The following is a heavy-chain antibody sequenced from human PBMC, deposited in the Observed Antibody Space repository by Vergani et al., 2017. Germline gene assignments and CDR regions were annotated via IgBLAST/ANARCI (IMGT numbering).Heavy chain of an antibody. CDR2: INHSGST. CDR1: GGSFSGYY. CDR3: ARRTVTNLDY. J-gene: IGHJ4*02. D-gene: IGHD4-17*01. V-gene: IGHV4-34*01. Sequence: QVQLQQWGAGLLKPSETLSLTCAVYGGSFSGYYWSWIRQPPGKGLEWIGEINHSGSTNYNPSLKSRVTISVDTSKNQFSLKLSSVTAADTAVYYCARRTVTNLDYWGQGTLVTVSS.